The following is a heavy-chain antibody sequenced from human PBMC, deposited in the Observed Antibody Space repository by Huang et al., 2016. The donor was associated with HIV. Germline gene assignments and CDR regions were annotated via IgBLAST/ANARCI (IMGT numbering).Heavy chain of an antibody. CDR2: IRYDGSDE. D-gene: IGHD3-3*01. Sequence: QVQLVESGGGVVQPGGSLRLSCEGSGFTFNNFAIHWVRQAPGKGREWVSIIRYDGSDEYYGDSVKGRFTISRDNSNNMVYLQLNRLSVDDTAVYYCAKDHYDFWSGHARYGMDVWGKGTMV. CDR3: AKDHYDFWSGHARYGMDV. CDR1: GFTFNNFA. V-gene: IGHV3-30*02. J-gene: IGHJ6*03.